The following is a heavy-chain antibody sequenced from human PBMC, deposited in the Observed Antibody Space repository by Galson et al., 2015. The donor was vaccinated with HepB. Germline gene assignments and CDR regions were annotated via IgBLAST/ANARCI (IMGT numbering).Heavy chain of an antibody. CDR2: IIPILGIA. CDR3: ASPFTSGYPYYYMDV. J-gene: IGHJ6*03. V-gene: IGHV1-69*04. D-gene: IGHD3-3*01. CDR1: GGTFSSYA. Sequence: SVKVSCKASGGTFSSYAISWVRQAPGQGLEWMGRIIPILGIANYAQKFQGRVTITADKSTSTAYMELSSLRSEDTAVYYCASPFTSGYPYYYMDVWGKGTTVTVSS.